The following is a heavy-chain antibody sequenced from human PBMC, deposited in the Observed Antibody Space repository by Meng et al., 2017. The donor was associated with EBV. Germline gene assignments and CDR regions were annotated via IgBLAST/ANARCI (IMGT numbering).Heavy chain of an antibody. J-gene: IGHJ4*02. CDR2: ISAYNGNT. CDR1: GYTFTCYG. V-gene: IGHV1-18*01. CDR3: ARGLDYFDY. Sequence: QFRVVRSGAEVNKPGASVKVSCKASGYTFTCYGISRVLQAPGQGLEWMGWISAYNGNTNYAQKLQGRVTITTDTSTSTAYMELRSLRSDDTAVYYCARGLDYFDYWGQGTLVTVSS.